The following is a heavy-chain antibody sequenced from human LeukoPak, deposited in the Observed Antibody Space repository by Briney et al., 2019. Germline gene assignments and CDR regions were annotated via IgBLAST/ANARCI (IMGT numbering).Heavy chain of an antibody. J-gene: IGHJ4*02. V-gene: IGHV4-39*02. CDR1: GGSIGSGSYY. CDR3: AREPFWSGYYSNLHFDY. Sequence: SQTLSLTCTVSGGSIGSGSYYWGWIRQPPGKGLEWIGSIYYSGSTYYNPSLKSRVTISVDTSRNQFSLKLSSVTAADTAVYYCAREPFWSGYYSNLHFDYWGQGTLVTVSS. D-gene: IGHD3-3*01. CDR2: IYYSGST.